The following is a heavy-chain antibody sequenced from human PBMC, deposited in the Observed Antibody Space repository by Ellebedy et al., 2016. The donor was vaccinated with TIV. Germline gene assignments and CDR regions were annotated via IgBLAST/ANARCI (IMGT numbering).Heavy chain of an antibody. Sequence: KVSCKGSGYNFTSYWIGWVRQMPGKGLEWLVIIYPGDSDTRYSPSFQGQVTISADKSISIAYLQWSSLKASDTAMYYCARQQYYGSGSYLVGYWGQGTLVTVSS. J-gene: IGHJ4*02. D-gene: IGHD3-10*01. CDR3: ARQQYYGSGSYLVGY. CDR1: GYNFTSYW. V-gene: IGHV5-51*01. CDR2: IYPGDSDT.